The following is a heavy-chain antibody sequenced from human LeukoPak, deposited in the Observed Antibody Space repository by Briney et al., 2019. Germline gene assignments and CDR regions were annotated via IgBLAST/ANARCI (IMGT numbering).Heavy chain of an antibody. CDR3: ARDEVGVNWFDP. CDR1: GGTFSSYA. Sequence: SVKVSCKASGGTFSSYAISWVRQAPGQGLEWMGRIIPIFGIANYAQKFQGRVTITADKSTTTAYMELRSLRSDDTAVYYCARDEVGVNWFDPWGQGTLVTVSS. CDR2: IIPIFGIA. V-gene: IGHV1-69*04. J-gene: IGHJ5*02. D-gene: IGHD2-15*01.